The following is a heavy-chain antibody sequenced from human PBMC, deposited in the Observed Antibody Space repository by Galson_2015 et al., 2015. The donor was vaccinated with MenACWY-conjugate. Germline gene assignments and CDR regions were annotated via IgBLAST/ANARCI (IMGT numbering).Heavy chain of an antibody. CDR2: INAHNGNT. V-gene: IGHV1-18*01. D-gene: IGHD2-21*01. CDR1: GYTFSSYD. Sequence: SVKVSCKASGYTFSSYDISWVRQAPGQGLEWMGWINAHNGNTNYAQKLQGRVTMTTDTSTSTAYMELRSLRSDDTAFYYCARDLLQHGDFVLWGQGTLATVSS. CDR3: ARDLLQHGDFVL. J-gene: IGHJ4*02.